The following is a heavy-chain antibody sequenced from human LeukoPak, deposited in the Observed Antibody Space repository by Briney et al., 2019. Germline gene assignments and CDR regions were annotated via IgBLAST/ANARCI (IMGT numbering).Heavy chain of an antibody. CDR3: ATGGRSGMAFDF. CDR2: IYGGGNT. D-gene: IGHD2-8*01. CDR1: GFIATSNY. J-gene: IGHJ4*02. V-gene: IGHV3-53*01. Sequence: GSLRLSWSFSGFIATSNYMAWVRQSAGKGLQWISFIYGGGNTLYADSVRDRFSISRDNSKSTLYLQMNSLRVEDTAVYYCATGGRSGMAFDFWGQGTLVTVSS.